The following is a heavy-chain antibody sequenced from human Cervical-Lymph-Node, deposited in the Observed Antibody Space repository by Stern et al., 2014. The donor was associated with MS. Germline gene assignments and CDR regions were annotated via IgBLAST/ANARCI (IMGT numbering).Heavy chain of an antibody. V-gene: IGHV4-31*11. CDR1: GGSMASSTGGYF. Sequence: QVQLQESGPGLVKPSQTLSLICAVSGGSMASSTGGYFLSWIRQPPGKGLEWIGFIYYSGSTYYNPSLKRRTTISVDTSKNQVSLRLTSMTAADTAVYYCARVAYCGGDCSAFDSWGQGTLVTVSS. CDR3: ARVAYCGGDCSAFDS. D-gene: IGHD2-21*02. J-gene: IGHJ4*02. CDR2: IYYSGST.